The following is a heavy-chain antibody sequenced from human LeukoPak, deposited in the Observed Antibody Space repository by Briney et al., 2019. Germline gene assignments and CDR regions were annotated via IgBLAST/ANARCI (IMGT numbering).Heavy chain of an antibody. Sequence: GASVTVSCKASGYTFTSYDINWVRQATGQGLEWMGWMNPNSGNTGYAQKFQGRVTMTRNTSISTAYMELSSLRSEDTAVYYCARSKRASPNWFDPWGQGTLVTVSS. D-gene: IGHD1-26*01. J-gene: IGHJ5*02. V-gene: IGHV1-8*01. CDR1: GYTFTSYD. CDR3: ARSKRASPNWFDP. CDR2: MNPNSGNT.